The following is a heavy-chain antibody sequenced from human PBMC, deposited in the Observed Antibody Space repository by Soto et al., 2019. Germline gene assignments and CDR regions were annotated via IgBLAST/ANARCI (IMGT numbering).Heavy chain of an antibody. CDR2: IYSGGST. Sequence: PGGSLRLSCAASGFTVSSNYMSWVRQAPGKGLEWVSVIYSGGSTYYADSVKGRFTISRDNSKNTLYLQMNSLRAEDTAVYYCARDRPLVNYYGMDVWGQGTTVTVSS. D-gene: IGHD2-8*02. V-gene: IGHV3-53*01. CDR1: GFTVSSNY. J-gene: IGHJ6*02. CDR3: ARDRPLVNYYGMDV.